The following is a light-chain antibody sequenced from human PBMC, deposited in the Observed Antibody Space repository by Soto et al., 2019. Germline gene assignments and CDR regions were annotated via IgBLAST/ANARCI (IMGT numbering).Light chain of an antibody. Sequence: DIQMTQSPSSLSASVGDRITITCRASQGIGNDLGWYQQKPGNAPQRLIFAASSLQSGVPSRFSGTESGTEFPLTNSGPQPEDFATYYCQQYNSYPLTFGGGTKVEVK. CDR3: QQYNSYPLT. J-gene: IGKJ4*01. V-gene: IGKV1-17*01. CDR1: QGIGND. CDR2: AAS.